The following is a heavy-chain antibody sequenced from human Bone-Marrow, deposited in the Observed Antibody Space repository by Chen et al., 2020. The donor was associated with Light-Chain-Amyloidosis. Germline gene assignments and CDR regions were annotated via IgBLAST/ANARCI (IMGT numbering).Heavy chain of an antibody. CDR2: IWYDGINK. Sequence: QVQLVESGGGVVQPGRSLRLSCAASGFTFSSYGMHWVRQAPGKGLEWVAVIWYDGINKYYADSVKGRFTISRDNSKNTLYLQMNSLRAEDTAVYYCAGSPAGHDAFDIWGQGTMVTVSS. J-gene: IGHJ3*02. CDR3: AGSPAGHDAFDI. CDR1: GFTFSSYG. V-gene: IGHV3-33*01. D-gene: IGHD3-10*01.